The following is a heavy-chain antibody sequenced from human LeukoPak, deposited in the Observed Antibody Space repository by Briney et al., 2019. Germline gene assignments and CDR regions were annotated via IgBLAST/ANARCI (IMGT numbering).Heavy chain of an antibody. Sequence: GGSLRLSCAASGFTFSSYAMSWVRQAPAKGLEWVSGINWNGGSTGYADSVKGRFTISRDNAKNSLYLQMNSLRAEGTALYYCARDYDILTEDDYWGQGTLVTVSS. CDR3: ARDYDILTEDDY. CDR2: INWNGGST. V-gene: IGHV3-20*04. J-gene: IGHJ4*02. D-gene: IGHD3-9*01. CDR1: GFTFSSYA.